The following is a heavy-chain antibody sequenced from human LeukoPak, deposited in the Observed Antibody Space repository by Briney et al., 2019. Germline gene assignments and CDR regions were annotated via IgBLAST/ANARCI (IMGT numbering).Heavy chain of an antibody. CDR2: IVTNGVT. J-gene: IGHJ4*02. CDR3: AKSTTVTTQQRGYFDY. Sequence: PGGSLRLSCAASGFTFNIYTMSWVRQAPGKGLEWVSAIVTNGVTFYTDSVKGRFTISRDNPKNTLYLQMNSLRAEDTAVYYCAKSTTVTTQQRGYFDYWGQGTLVTVSS. CDR1: GFTFNIYT. V-gene: IGHV3-66*02. D-gene: IGHD4-11*01.